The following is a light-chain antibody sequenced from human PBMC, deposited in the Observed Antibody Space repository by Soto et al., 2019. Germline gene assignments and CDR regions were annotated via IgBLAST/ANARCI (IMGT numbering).Light chain of an antibody. J-gene: IGKJ1*01. CDR3: QYPSAKACT. CDR1: QSVSSY. CDR2: DAS. Sequence: EIVLTQSPATLSLSPGERATLSCRASQSVSSYLCGYQQKPGQAPRLLIYDASKRATGIPARFSGSGSGTHFTRPISSLEPDDFAVYYYQYPSAKACTFGQGTNGDIK. V-gene: IGKV3-11*01.